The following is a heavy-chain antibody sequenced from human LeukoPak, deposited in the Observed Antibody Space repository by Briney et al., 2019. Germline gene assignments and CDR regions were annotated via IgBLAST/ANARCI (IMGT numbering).Heavy chain of an antibody. D-gene: IGHD4-17*01. CDR1: GFTFSSYT. CDR2: ISSSSSYI. Sequence: GGSLRLSCAASGFTFSSYTMNWVRQAPGKGLEWVSAISSSSSYIYYADSVKGRFTISRHNAKRSLYLQMNSLRAEDTAVYFCARDLGGYGDYGTNFDYWGQGTLVTVSS. V-gene: IGHV3-21*01. J-gene: IGHJ4*02. CDR3: ARDLGGYGDYGTNFDY.